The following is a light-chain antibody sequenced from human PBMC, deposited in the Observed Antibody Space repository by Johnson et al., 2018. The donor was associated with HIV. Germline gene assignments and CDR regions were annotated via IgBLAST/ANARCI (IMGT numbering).Light chain of an antibody. Sequence: QSVLTQPPSVSAAPGQKVTISCSGSSSNIGNNYVSWYQQLPGTAPKLLIYDNNKRPSGIPDQFSVSKSGPSATLGITGLQTGDAADYYCGSWDSSLSAYVFGTGTKVTVL. CDR3: GSWDSSLSAYV. CDR2: DNN. J-gene: IGLJ1*01. V-gene: IGLV1-51*01. CDR1: SSNIGNNY.